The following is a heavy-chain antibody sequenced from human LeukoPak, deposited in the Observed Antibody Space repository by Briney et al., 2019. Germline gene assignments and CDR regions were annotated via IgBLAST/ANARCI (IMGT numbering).Heavy chain of an antibody. Sequence: PSETLSLTCTVSGGSVSSGSYYWSWIRQPPGKGLEWIGYIYYSGSTNYNPSLKSRVTISVDTSKNQFSLKLSSVTAADTAVYYCAREAGKGAAGTGVGTFDYWGQGTLVTVSS. V-gene: IGHV4-61*01. CDR1: GGSVSSGSYY. J-gene: IGHJ4*02. CDR3: AREAGKGAAGTGVGTFDY. CDR2: IYYSGST. D-gene: IGHD6-13*01.